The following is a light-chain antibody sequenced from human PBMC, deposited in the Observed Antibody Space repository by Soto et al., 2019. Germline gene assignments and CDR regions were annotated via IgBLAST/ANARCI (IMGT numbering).Light chain of an antibody. CDR1: QSISNY. CDR2: AAS. Sequence: DMEMTQSPSSLSASVGDRVTITCRASQSISNYLNWYQHKPGKVPKLLIYAASSLQSGVPTRFSGSGSGTDFTLTINSLQPEDFATYYCQQSYGTPLTFAEGPRLRSN. J-gene: IGKJ4*01. CDR3: QQSYGTPLT. V-gene: IGKV1-39*01.